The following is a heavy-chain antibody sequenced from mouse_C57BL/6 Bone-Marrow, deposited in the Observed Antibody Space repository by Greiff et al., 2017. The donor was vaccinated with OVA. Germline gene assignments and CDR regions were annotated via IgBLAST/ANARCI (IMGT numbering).Heavy chain of an antibody. V-gene: IGHV5-12*01. CDR2: ISNGGGST. CDR1: GFTFSDYY. Sequence: EVKLMESGGGLVQPGGSLKLSCAASGFTFSDYYMYWVRQTPEKRMEWVAYISNGGGSTYYPDTVKGRFTISRDNAKNTLYLQMSRLKSEDTAMYYCARHDGYYDYYAMDYWGQGTSVTVSS. J-gene: IGHJ4*01. D-gene: IGHD2-3*01. CDR3: ARHDGYYDYYAMDY.